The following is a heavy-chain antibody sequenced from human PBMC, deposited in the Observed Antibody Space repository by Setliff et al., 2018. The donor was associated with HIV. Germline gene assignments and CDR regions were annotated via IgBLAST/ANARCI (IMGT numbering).Heavy chain of an antibody. J-gene: IGHJ4*02. CDR2: ISVYNGNT. Sequence: ASVKVSCKASGYSFTTNYMHWVRQAPGQGLEWMGWISVYNGNTNYAEKFQGRVTMTTDTSTSTAYMDLRSLRADDTALYYCARVPRTGPLDYWGQGTLVTVSS. CDR1: GYSFTTNY. V-gene: IGHV1-18*04. CDR3: ARVPRTGPLDY.